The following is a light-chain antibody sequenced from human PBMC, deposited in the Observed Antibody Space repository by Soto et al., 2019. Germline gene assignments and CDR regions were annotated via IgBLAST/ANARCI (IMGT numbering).Light chain of an antibody. CDR2: AAS. Sequence: DIQMTQSPSSLSSSVGDRVTITCRASQSSSSYLTWYQQNPGKAPKLLIYAASSLQSGVPSRFSGSGSGTDVTLTISSLQPEEFATYYRQQSYSTPRTFGQGTQVEIK. V-gene: IGKV1-39*01. CDR1: QSSSSY. J-gene: IGKJ1*01. CDR3: QQSYSTPRT.